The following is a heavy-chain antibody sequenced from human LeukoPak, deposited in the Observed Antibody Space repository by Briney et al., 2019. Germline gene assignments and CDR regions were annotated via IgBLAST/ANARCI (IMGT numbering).Heavy chain of an antibody. CDR1: GGSISSSSYY. D-gene: IGHD2-2*02. CDR3: AGGREYQLLYPGYYFDY. Sequence: SETLSLTCTVSGGSISSSSYYWGWIRQPPGKGLEWIGSIYYSGSTYYNPSLKSRVTISVDTSKNQFSLKLSSVTAADTAVYYCAGGREYQLLYPGYYFDYWGQGTLVTVSS. J-gene: IGHJ4*02. CDR2: IYYSGST. V-gene: IGHV4-39*07.